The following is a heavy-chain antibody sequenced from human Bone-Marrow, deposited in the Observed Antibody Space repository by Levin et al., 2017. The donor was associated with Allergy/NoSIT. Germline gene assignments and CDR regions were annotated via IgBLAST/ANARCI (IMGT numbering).Heavy chain of an antibody. Sequence: GESLKISCAASGFRFRSYDMHWVRQAPGKGLECVAEISFDGSKKYYADSVRGRFTISRDNSKNTLFLQMNGLRAEDTAVYFCANLAVAGTVPPSWGQGTLVTVSS. D-gene: IGHD6-19*01. V-gene: IGHV3-30*18. CDR1: GFRFRSYD. J-gene: IGHJ4*02. CDR3: ANLAVAGTVPPS. CDR2: ISFDGSKK.